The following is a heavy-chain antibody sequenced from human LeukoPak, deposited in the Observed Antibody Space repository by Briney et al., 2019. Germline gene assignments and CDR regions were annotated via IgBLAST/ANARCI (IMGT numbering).Heavy chain of an antibody. V-gene: IGHV3-23*01. J-gene: IGHJ4*02. D-gene: IGHD1-1*01. CDR3: AKVKTHWYFDN. Sequence: PGGSLRLSCAASGFTFSSYSMSWVRQAPGKGLEWVSAISGSASGGTTYEDSVKGRFTISRDNSQGTMYLQMNSLRAEDTAVYYCAKVKTHWYFDNWGRGTLVTVSS. CDR2: ISGSASGGT. CDR1: GFTFSSYS.